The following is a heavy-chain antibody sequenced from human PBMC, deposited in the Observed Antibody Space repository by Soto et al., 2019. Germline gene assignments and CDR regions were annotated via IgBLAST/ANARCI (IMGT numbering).Heavy chain of an antibody. J-gene: IGHJ6*02. CDR1: GFTFSSYG. CDR3: AKDPHSSSWYWSDYYYGMDV. D-gene: IGHD6-13*01. Sequence: QVQLVESGGGVVQPGRSLRLSCAASGFTFSSYGMHWVRQAPGKGLEWVAVISYDGSNKYYADSVKGRFTISRDNSKNTLYLQMNSLRAEDTAVYYCAKDPHSSSWYWSDYYYGMDVWGQGTTVTVSS. V-gene: IGHV3-30*18. CDR2: ISYDGSNK.